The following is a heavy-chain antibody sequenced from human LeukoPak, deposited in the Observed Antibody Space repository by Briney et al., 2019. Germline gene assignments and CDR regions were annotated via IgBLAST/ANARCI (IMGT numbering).Heavy chain of an antibody. J-gene: IGHJ6*02. CDR3: ATDLYYYYGMDV. CDR1: GYTLTELS. CDR2: FDPEDGET. V-gene: IGHV1-24*01. Sequence: ASVKVSCKVPGYTLTELSMHWVRQAPGKGLEWMGGFDPEDGETIYAQKFQGRVTMTEDTSTDTAYMELSSLRSEDTAVYYCATDLYYYYGMDVWGQGTTVTVSS.